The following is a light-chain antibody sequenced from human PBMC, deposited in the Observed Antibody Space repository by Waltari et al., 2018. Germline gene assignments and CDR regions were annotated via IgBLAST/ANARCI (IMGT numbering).Light chain of an antibody. Sequence: SVLTQPPSASGSTGQRLTMCSSRSGAQIGMNTVEWYQQLPGTAPKLLIYNDKHRPSGGPDRFSGSKSGSSASLAISGLQSDDEANYYCAALDDRLNGLSFGTGTRVTVL. J-gene: IGLJ1*01. CDR2: NDK. V-gene: IGLV1-44*01. CDR3: AALDDRLNGLS. CDR1: GAQIGMNT.